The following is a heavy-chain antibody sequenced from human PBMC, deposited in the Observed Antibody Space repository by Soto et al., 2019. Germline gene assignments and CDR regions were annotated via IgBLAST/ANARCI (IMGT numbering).Heavy chain of an antibody. CDR3: VQDRGPFGDGRERGDY. D-gene: IGHD3-16*01. J-gene: IGHJ4*02. CDR1: GFIFSRCG. CDR2: ISYDGINK. Sequence: QVQLVESGGGVVQPRRSLRLSCAASGFIFSRCGMHWVRQAPGKGLEWVAVISYDGINKYYEDSVKGRFAISRDNSKNTLYLQMNSLSADDTAVYYCVQDRGPFGDGRERGDYWGQGTLVAVSS. V-gene: IGHV3-30*18.